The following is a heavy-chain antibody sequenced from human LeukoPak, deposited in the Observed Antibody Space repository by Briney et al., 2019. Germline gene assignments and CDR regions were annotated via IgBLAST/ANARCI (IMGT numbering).Heavy chain of an antibody. V-gene: IGHV4-31*03. D-gene: IGHD2-15*01. CDR1: GGSISSGGYY. J-gene: IGHJ5*02. CDR3: ARGGYCSGGSCYSSSVTT. Sequence: SETLSLTCTVSGGSISSGGYYWSWIRQHPGKGLEWIEYIYYSGNTYYNPSLKSRVTISVDTSKNQFSLKLSFVTAADTAVYYCARGGYCSGGSCYSSSVTTWGQGTLVTVSS. CDR2: IYYSGNT.